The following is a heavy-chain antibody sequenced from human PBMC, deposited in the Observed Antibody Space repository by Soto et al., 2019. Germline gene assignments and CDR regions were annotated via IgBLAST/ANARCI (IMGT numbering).Heavy chain of an antibody. CDR2: ISPSSTYI. Sequence: PGGSLRLSCAASGLNFEKCSMNWVRQPPGKGPEWLASISPSSTYIRYADSVKGRFTISRDNARNSLSLQMMNLRADDTAIYYCATDTGDIEVVPATPWGQGTLVTVSS. V-gene: IGHV3-21*04. CDR1: GLNFEKCS. CDR3: ATDTGDIEVVPATP. J-gene: IGHJ4*02. D-gene: IGHD2-15*01.